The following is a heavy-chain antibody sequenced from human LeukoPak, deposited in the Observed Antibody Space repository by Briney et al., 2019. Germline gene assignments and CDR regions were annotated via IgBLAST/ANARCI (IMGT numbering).Heavy chain of an antibody. J-gene: IGHJ4*02. V-gene: IGHV4-34*01. CDR1: GRSFSGSY. CDR3: ARMGRDYGDQVDY. Sequence: SETLSLTCAVYGRSFSGSYWSWIRQPPGKGLEWIGEIKYSGSTNYNPSLKSRVTISVDTSKNQFSLKLSSVTAADTAVYYCARMGRDYGDQVDYWGQGTLVTVSS. D-gene: IGHD4-17*01. CDR2: IKYSGST.